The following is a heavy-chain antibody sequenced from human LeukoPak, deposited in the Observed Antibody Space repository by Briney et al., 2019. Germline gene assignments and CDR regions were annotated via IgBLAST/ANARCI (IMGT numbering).Heavy chain of an antibody. D-gene: IGHD3-22*01. CDR1: GGSISSYW. V-gene: IGHV4-59*01. Sequence: SETLSLTCTVSGGSISSYWWSWIRQPPGKGLECIGYIYYSGSTNYNPSLKSRVTISVDTSKNQFSLKLSSVTAADTAVYYCARISTSGYSLFDHWGQGTLVTVSS. J-gene: IGHJ4*02. CDR3: ARISTSGYSLFDH. CDR2: IYYSGST.